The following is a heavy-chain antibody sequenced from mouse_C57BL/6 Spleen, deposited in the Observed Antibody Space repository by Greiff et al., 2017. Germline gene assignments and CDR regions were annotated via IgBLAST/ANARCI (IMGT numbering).Heavy chain of an antibody. CDR2: FDPSESYT. Sequence: VQLQQPGAELVKPGASVKLSCKASGYTFTSYWMKWVKTRPGKGLEWIGEFDPSESYTKYNQKFTGKATLTVDTSSSTAYMQRSSLTSADSAVYYCASGAVEYYFDYWGQGTTLTVSS. CDR3: ASGAVEYYFDY. D-gene: IGHD1-1*01. J-gene: IGHJ2*01. V-gene: IGHV1-50*01. CDR1: GYTFTSYW.